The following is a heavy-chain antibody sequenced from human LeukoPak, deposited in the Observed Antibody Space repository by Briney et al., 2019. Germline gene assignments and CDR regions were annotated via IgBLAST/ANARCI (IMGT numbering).Heavy chain of an antibody. V-gene: IGHV5-51*01. Sequence: GASLQISCEGSGYIFTSYWIGWGRPLPGKGLEWMGIIYPGDSDTRYSPSFQGQVTISADKSISTAYLQWSSLKASDTAMYYCARAVAGLDPNFDYWGQGTLVTVSS. CDR3: ARAVAGLDPNFDY. D-gene: IGHD6-19*01. CDR1: GYIFTSYW. CDR2: IYPGDSDT. J-gene: IGHJ4*02.